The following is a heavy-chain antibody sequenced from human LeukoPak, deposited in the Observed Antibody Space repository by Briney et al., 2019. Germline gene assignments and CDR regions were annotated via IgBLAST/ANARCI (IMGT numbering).Heavy chain of an antibody. CDR3: ARVRVGAMDFDP. Sequence: PGGSLRLSCAASGFTFSSYWMHWVRQAPGKGLVWVSRINSDGSSTSYADSVKGRSTISRDNAKNTLYLQMNSLRAEDTAVYYCARVRVGAMDFDPWGQGTLVTVSS. J-gene: IGHJ5*02. CDR2: INSDGSST. CDR1: GFTFSSYW. D-gene: IGHD1-26*01. V-gene: IGHV3-74*01.